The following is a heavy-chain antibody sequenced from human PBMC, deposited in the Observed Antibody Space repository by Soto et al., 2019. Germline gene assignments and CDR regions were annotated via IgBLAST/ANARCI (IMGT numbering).Heavy chain of an antibody. CDR2: IFSNDEK. CDR3: ARSLDCTNGVCLGPYYYYGMDV. V-gene: IGHV2-26*01. CDR1: GFSLSNARMG. D-gene: IGHD2-8*01. J-gene: IGHJ6*02. Sequence: SGPTLVNPTETLTLTCTVSGFSLSNARMGVSWIRQPPGNALGWLAHIFSNDEKSYSTSLKSRLTISKDTSKSQVVLTMTNMDPVDTATYYCARSLDCTNGVCLGPYYYYGMDVWGQGTTVTVS.